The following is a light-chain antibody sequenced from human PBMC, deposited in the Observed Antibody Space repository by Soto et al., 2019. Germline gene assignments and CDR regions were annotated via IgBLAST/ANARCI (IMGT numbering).Light chain of an antibody. CDR3: LEDNHYPHT. CDR2: AAA. CDR1: QDIGKD. Sequence: ATQMTQSPSSLSASVGDRVTITCRASQDIGKDLGWYQQKPGRAPKLLIYAAASIQSGVPSRYSGSGAGTYFTLTISGLQPEDVATYFCLEDNHYPHTFGEGTKLEIK. V-gene: IGKV1-6*01. J-gene: IGKJ2*01.